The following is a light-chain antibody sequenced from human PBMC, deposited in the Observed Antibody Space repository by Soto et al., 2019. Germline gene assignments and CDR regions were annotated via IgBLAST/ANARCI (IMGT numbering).Light chain of an antibody. J-gene: IGKJ5*01. Sequence: EIVLTQSPGTLPLSPGERATLSCRASQSVSSNYLAWYQQKPGQAPRLLIYGASNRATGIPPRFSGSGSGTDFTLTISSLEPEDSAVYYCQQRHMWPITFGQGTRLEIK. CDR1: QSVSSNY. CDR3: QQRHMWPIT. V-gene: IGKV3-11*01. CDR2: GAS.